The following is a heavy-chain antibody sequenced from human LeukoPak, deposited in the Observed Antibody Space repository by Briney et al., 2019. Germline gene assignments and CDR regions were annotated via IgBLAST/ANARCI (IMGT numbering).Heavy chain of an antibody. Sequence: GGSLRLSCAASGFTFSSYSMNWVRQAPGKGLEWVSYISSTGSSIYDADSVKGRFTISRDNAKNSLYLQMNSLRTEDTAVYYCARKTYGGNSWYFDYWGQGTLVTVSS. CDR3: ARKTYGGNSWYFDY. CDR1: GFTFSSYS. D-gene: IGHD4-23*01. J-gene: IGHJ4*02. V-gene: IGHV3-48*04. CDR2: ISSTGSSI.